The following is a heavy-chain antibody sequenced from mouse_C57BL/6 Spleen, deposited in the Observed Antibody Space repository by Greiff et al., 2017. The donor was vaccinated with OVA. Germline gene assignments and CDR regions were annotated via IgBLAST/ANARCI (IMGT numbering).Heavy chain of an antibody. D-gene: IGHD1-1*01. CDR1: GYTFTSYW. CDR2: IDPSDSYT. V-gene: IGHV1-59*01. Sequence: QVQLQQPGAELVRPGTSVKLSCKASGYTFTSYWMHWVKQRPGQGLEWIGVIDPSDSYTTYNQKFKGKATLTVDTSSSTAYMQLSSLTSEDSAVYYCARRKYYGSSGYFDVWGTGTTVTVSS. J-gene: IGHJ1*03. CDR3: ARRKYYGSSGYFDV.